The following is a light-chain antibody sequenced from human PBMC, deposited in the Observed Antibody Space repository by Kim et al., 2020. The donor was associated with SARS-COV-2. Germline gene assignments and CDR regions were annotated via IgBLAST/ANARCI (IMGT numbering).Light chain of an antibody. J-gene: IGLJ2*01. CDR3: HSYDSSLRGSV. CDR2: GNT. Sequence: QRATISCTGSSSNIGTIYDVHWYQHLPGAAPRLLIFGNTNRPSGVPDRFSASKSGSSASLVITGLQAEDEADYYCHSYDSSLRGSVFGGGTRLTVL. CDR1: SSNIGTIYD. V-gene: IGLV1-40*01.